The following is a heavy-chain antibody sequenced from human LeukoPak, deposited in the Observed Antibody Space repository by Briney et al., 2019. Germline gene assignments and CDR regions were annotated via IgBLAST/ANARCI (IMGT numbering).Heavy chain of an antibody. V-gene: IGHV4-34*01. CDR3: ARETLYDGNSGFDY. CDR2: INHSGST. Sequence: SETLSLTCAVYGGSFSGYYWSWIRQPPGKGLEWIGEINHSGSTNYNPSLKSRVTISVDTSKNQFSLKLSSVTAADTAVYYCARETLYDGNSGFDYWGQGTLVTVSS. J-gene: IGHJ4*02. CDR1: GGSFSGYY. D-gene: IGHD4-23*01.